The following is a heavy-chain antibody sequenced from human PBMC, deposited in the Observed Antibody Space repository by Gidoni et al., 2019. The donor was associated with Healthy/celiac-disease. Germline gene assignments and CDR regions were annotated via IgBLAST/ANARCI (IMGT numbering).Heavy chain of an antibody. D-gene: IGHD2-15*01. CDR2: IKSKTDGGTT. J-gene: IGHJ6*02. Sequence: EVQLVESGGGLVKPGGSLRLSCAASGFTFSNAWMSWVRQAPGKGLEWVGRIKSKTDGGTTDYAAPVKGRFTISRDDSKNTLYLQMNSLKTEDTAVYYCTTDPDCSGGSCYSASYYYYGMDVWGQGTTVTVSS. V-gene: IGHV3-15*01. CDR3: TTDPDCSGGSCYSASYYYYGMDV. CDR1: GFTFSNAW.